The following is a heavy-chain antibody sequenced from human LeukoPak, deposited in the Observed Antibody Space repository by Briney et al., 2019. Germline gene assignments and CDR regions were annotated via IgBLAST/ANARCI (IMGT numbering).Heavy chain of an antibody. CDR3: AGEVTIFGVVLDRFDP. J-gene: IGHJ5*02. CDR1: GGSFSGYY. D-gene: IGHD3-3*01. V-gene: IGHV4-34*01. CDR2: INHSGST. Sequence: PSETLSLTCAVYGGSFSGYYWSWIRQPPGKGLEWIGEINHSGSTNYNPSLKSRVTISVDTSKNQFSLKLSSVTAADTAVYYCAGEVTIFGVVLDRFDPWGQGTLVTVSS.